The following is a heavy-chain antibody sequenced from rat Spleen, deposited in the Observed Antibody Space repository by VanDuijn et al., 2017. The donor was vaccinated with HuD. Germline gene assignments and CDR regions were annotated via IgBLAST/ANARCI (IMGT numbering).Heavy chain of an antibody. J-gene: IGHJ3*01. V-gene: IGHV5-27*01. CDR3: ATGLFPRAAIFAY. Sequence: EVQLVESGGGLVQPGRSLKLSCAASGFTFSSFPMAWVRQAPKKGLEWVAYISSGGGGIYYRDSVKGRFTISRDNAKSSLFLQMDSLRSEDTATYYCATGLFPRAAIFAYWGQGTLVTVSS. CDR2: ISSGGGGI. D-gene: IGHD1-2*01. CDR1: GFTFSSFP.